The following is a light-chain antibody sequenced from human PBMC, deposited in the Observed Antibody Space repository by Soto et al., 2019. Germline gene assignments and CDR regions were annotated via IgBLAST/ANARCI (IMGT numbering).Light chain of an antibody. V-gene: IGLV1-40*01. CDR2: GNS. CDR1: SSNIGAGYD. J-gene: IGLJ2*01. Sequence: SVLTQPPSVSGAPGQRVTISCTGSSSNIGAGYDVRWYHQLPGTAPKLLIYGNSNRPSGVPDRFSGSKSGTSASLAITGLQAEDEADYYCQSYDSSLSALFGGGTKLTVL. CDR3: QSYDSSLSAL.